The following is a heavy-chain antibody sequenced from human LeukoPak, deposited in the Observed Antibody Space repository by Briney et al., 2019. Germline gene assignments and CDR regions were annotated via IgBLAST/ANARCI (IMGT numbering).Heavy chain of an antibody. V-gene: IGHV3-7*01. CDR1: GFTFSSYW. CDR2: IKQDGSET. Sequence: PGGSLRLSCAASGFTFSSYWMNWVRHPPGKGLEWVAGIKQDGSETLYVDSVRGRFTISRDNAQNSLYLQMNSLRTEDTAVYYRAGGSGWLIHHWGQGTLVAVSS. CDR3: AGGSGWLIHH. D-gene: IGHD6-13*01. J-gene: IGHJ1*01.